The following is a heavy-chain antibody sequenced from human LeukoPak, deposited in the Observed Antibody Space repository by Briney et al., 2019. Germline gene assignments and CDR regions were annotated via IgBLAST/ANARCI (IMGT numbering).Heavy chain of an antibody. CDR2: INQDVTQK. V-gene: IGHV3-7*03. CDR3: GRGFYDAGTYYLSFFDY. D-gene: IGHD3-10*01. CDR1: GFTFRHYW. J-gene: IGHJ4*02. Sequence: GSLRLSCAASGFTFRHYWMPWVRQAPGKGLEWVANINQDVTQKYYVDSVKGRFTISRDNTKSSLFLQMNSLRAEDWGVYYYGRGFYDAGTYYLSFFDYWGQGTLVTVSS.